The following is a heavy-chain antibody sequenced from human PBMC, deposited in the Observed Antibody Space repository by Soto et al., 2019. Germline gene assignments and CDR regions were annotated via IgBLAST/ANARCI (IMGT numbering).Heavy chain of an antibody. CDR1: GFTVSSNY. J-gene: IGHJ4*02. D-gene: IGHD3-22*01. CDR3: ANSPKITMIVQGY. V-gene: IGHV3-23*01. CDR2: ISGSGGST. Sequence: AGGSLRLSCAASGFTVSSNYMSWVRQAPGKGLEWVSAISGSGGSTYYADSVKGRFTISRDNSKNTLYLQMNSLRAEDTAVYYCANSPKITMIVQGYWGQGTLVTVSS.